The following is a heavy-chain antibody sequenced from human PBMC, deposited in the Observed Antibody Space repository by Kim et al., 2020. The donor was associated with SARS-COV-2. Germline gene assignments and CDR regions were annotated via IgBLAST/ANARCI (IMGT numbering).Heavy chain of an antibody. Sequence: GCVKGRFTISRENAKNSLYLQMNSLRAEDTAVYYCARGVPYSSGWYYFDYWGQGTLVTVSS. CDR3: ARGVPYSSGWYYFDY. V-gene: IGHV3-13*01. J-gene: IGHJ4*02. D-gene: IGHD6-19*01.